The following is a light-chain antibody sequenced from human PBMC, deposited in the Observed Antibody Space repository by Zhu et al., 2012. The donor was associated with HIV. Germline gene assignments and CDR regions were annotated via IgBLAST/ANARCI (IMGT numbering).Light chain of an antibody. V-gene: IGKV1-5*03. J-gene: IGKJ5*01. Sequence: DIQMIQSPSTLSASVGDRVTITCRATQNIGRNLAWYQQKPGKAPKALIYKASNLESGVPSRFSGSGSGAEFTLTISSLQPDGLATYYCQQYETYPLTFGQGTRLGIK. CDR1: QNIGRN. CDR3: QQYETYPLT. CDR2: KAS.